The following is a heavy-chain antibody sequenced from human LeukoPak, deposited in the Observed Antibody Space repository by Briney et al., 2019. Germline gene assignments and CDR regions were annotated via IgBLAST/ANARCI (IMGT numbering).Heavy chain of an antibody. D-gene: IGHD5-18*01. CDR1: GGSFSDYY. CDR3: ARRRRGYKNGWPDAIDI. V-gene: IGHV4-34*01. J-gene: IGHJ3*02. CDR2: INHSGSA. Sequence: SETLSLTCAVDGGSFSDYYWSWIRQPPGKGLEWIGEINHSGSANYNPSLESRVIISRDTSKIQFSLKVNSVTAADTAAYYCARRRRGYKNGWPDAIDIWGQGTMVTVSS.